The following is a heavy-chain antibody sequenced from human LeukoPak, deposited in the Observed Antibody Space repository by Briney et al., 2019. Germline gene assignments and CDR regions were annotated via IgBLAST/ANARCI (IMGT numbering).Heavy chain of an antibody. V-gene: IGHV1-2*02. CDR2: INXXSGGT. CDR1: GYTFTGYY. CDR3: AXVRYDXSGPPTLGAFDI. J-gene: IGHJ3*02. Sequence: ASVKVSCKASGYTFTGYYMHWVRQAPGQGLEWMGWINXXSGGTNYAQKFXXRVTMTRETSISTAYMELSRLRSDDTAVYYCAXVRYDXSGPPTLGAFDIWGQGTMVTVSS. D-gene: IGHD3-22*01.